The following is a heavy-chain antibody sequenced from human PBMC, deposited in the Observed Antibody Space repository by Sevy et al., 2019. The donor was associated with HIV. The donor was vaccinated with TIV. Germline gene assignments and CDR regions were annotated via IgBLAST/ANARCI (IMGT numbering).Heavy chain of an antibody. CDR3: AKDRTSTVGGLGY. Sequence: GGSLRLSCAASGFTFSSYGMHCVRQAPGKGLEWVAVISYDGSNKYYADSVKGRFTISRDNSKNTLYLQMNSLRAEDTAVYYCAKDRTSTVGGLGYWGQGTLVTVSS. CDR1: GFTFSSYG. V-gene: IGHV3-30*18. J-gene: IGHJ4*02. D-gene: IGHD3-16*01. CDR2: ISYDGSNK.